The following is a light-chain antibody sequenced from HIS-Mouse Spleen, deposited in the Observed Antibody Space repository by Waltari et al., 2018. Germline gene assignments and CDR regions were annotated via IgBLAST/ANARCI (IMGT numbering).Light chain of an antibody. CDR1: SSDVGGYNY. Sequence: QSALTQPASVSGSPGQSITISCTGTSSDVGGYNYVSWYQQHPGKAPKLVFYDFSNRPSGVSNRLSGSKSGNTASLTISGLQAEDEADYYCSSYTSSSVVFGGGTKLTVL. V-gene: IGLV2-14*01. CDR3: SSYTSSSVV. J-gene: IGLJ2*01. CDR2: DFS.